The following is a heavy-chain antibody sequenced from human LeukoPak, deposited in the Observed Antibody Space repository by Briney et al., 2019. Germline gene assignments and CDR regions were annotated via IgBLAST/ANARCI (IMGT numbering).Heavy chain of an antibody. V-gene: IGHV3-48*03. D-gene: IGHD2-21*02. J-gene: IGHJ4*02. CDR3: ARNQIGLLSPRHDY. Sequence: GGSLRLSCTGSGFTFSSFEMNWVRQAPGKGLEWVSYISIRANNIYYADSVKGRFTISRDNAKNSLYLQMNSLRAEDTAVYYCARNQIGLLSPRHDYWGQGTLVTVSS. CDR2: ISIRANNI. CDR1: GFTFSSFE.